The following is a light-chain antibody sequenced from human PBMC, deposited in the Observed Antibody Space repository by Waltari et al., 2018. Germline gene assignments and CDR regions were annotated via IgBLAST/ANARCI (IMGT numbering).Light chain of an antibody. CDR1: QSITNNY. CDR2: HAS. Sequence: DIVLTQSPGTLSLSPGERPSLSCRASQSITNNYLAWYQQIPGQAPRVLIYHASTRANGIPDRFSGSGSGTDFTLTISRLEPEDFAVYYCQKYGSTPRPFGGGTKVEIK. CDR3: QKYGSTPRP. V-gene: IGKV3-20*01. J-gene: IGKJ4*01.